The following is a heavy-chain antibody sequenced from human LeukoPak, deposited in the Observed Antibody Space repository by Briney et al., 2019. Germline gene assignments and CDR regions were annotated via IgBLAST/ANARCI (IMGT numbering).Heavy chain of an antibody. CDR1: GFTFSSYS. CDR2: ISSSSSYI. D-gene: IGHD5-12*01. CDR3: ARSTQSGYDSDY. Sequence: AGSLRLSCAASGFTFSSYSMNWVRQAPGNGLEWVSSISSSSSYIYYADSVKGRFTISRDNAKNSLYLQMNSLRAEDTAVYYCARSTQSGYDSDYWGQGTLVTVSS. J-gene: IGHJ4*02. V-gene: IGHV3-21*01.